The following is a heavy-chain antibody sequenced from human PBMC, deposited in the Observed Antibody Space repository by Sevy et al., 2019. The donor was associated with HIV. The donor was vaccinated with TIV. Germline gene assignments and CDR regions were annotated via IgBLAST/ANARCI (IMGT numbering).Heavy chain of an antibody. D-gene: IGHD3-16*01. V-gene: IGHV3-23*01. J-gene: IGHJ5*02. CDR1: GFTLSSYA. CDR3: ARVGGWKVGSLDNWFDP. Sequence: GGSLRLSCPASGFTLSSYAMSWVRQAPEKGLEWVSAIGGSGETTYYADSVKGRFTISSDNYKNILYLQMNSLRAEDTAVYYCARVGGWKVGSLDNWFDPWGQGTLVTVSS. CDR2: IGGSGETT.